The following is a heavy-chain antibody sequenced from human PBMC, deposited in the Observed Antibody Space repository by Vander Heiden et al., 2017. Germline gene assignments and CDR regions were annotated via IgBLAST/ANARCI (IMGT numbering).Heavy chain of an antibody. J-gene: IGHJ4*02. CDR1: AFTFSSYW. V-gene: IGHV3-7*01. D-gene: IGHD1-26*01. CDR3: ARDRSGGTLYYFDY. Sequence: EVQLVESGGGLVQPGGSLRLSCAASAFTFSSYWMSWVRQAPGKGLEWVANIKQDGSEKYYVDSVKGRFTISRDNAKNSLYLQMKSMRAEDTAVYFCARDRSGGTLYYFDYWGEGTLVTVSS. CDR2: IKQDGSEK.